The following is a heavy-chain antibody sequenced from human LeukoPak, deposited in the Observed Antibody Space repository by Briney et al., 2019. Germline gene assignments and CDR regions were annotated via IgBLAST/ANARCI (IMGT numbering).Heavy chain of an antibody. J-gene: IGHJ4*02. CDR2: IIPIFGTA. V-gene: IGHV1-69*01. CDR3: ARARDPHRRGFDY. D-gene: IGHD1-14*01. CDR1: GGTFSSYA. Sequence: ASVKVSCKASGGTFSSYAISWVRQAPGQGLEWMGGIIPIFGTANYAQKFQGRVTITADESTSTAYMELSSLRSEDTAVYYCARARDPHRRGFDYWGQGTLVTVSS.